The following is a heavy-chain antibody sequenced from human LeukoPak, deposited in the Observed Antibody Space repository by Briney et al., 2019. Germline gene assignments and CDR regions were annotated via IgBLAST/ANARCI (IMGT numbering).Heavy chain of an antibody. Sequence: SETLSLTCTVSGGSISHYYWSWIRQPAGKGLEWIGRIYSSGNTDYNPSLKSRVTLSPDRSMNQFSLRLSSLTAADTAIYYCARGLGYPAPFFDYWGQGTLVTVSS. CDR1: GGSISHYY. CDR2: IYSSGNT. J-gene: IGHJ4*02. D-gene: IGHD3-16*01. V-gene: IGHV4-4*07. CDR3: ARGLGYPAPFFDY.